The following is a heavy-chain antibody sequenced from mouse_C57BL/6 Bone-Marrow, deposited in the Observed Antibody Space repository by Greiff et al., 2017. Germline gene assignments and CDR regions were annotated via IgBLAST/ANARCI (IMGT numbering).Heavy chain of an antibody. D-gene: IGHD1-1*01. V-gene: IGHV1-72*01. CDR2: IAPNSGGT. Sequence: QVQLQQPGAELVKPGASVKLSCKASGYTFTSYWMHWVKQRPGRGLEWIGRIAPNSGGTKYNEKFKSKATLTVDKPSSTAYMQLSSLTSEDSAVYDCARSIRLLGLDYWGQGTTLTVTS. CDR1: GYTFTSYW. J-gene: IGHJ2*01. CDR3: ARSIRLLGLDY.